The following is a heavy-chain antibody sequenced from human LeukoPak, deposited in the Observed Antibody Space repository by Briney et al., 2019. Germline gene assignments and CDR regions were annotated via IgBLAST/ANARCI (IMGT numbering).Heavy chain of an antibody. D-gene: IGHD3-16*02. CDR1: GYTFTSYG. CDR2: ISAYNGNT. CDR3: ARVTGITFGGVIVPYYFDY. Sequence: ASAKVSCKASGYTFTSYGISWVRQAPGQGLEWMGWISAYNGNTNYAQKLQGRVTMTTDTSTSTAYMELRSLRSDDTAVYYCARVTGITFGGVIVPYYFDYWGQGTLVTVSS. V-gene: IGHV1-18*01. J-gene: IGHJ4*02.